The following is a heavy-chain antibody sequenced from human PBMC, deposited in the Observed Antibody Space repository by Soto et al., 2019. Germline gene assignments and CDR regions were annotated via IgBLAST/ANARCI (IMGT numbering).Heavy chain of an antibody. D-gene: IGHD3-3*01. Sequence: QVQLVESGGGVVQPGRSLRLSCAASGFTFSSYAMHWVRQAPGKGLEWVAVISYDGSNKYYADSVKGRFTISRDNSKNTLYLQMNSLRAEDTAVYYCARVGLRFLEWLLQDYYYYGMDVWGQGTTVTVSS. CDR1: GFTFSSYA. V-gene: IGHV3-30-3*01. CDR2: ISYDGSNK. J-gene: IGHJ6*02. CDR3: ARVGLRFLEWLLQDYYYYGMDV.